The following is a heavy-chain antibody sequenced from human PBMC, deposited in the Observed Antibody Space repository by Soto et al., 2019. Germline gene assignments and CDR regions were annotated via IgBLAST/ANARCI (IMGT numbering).Heavy chain of an antibody. D-gene: IGHD3-3*02. CDR2: ISGSGGST. CDR1: GFTFSSYA. V-gene: IGHV3-23*01. J-gene: IGHJ5*02. Sequence: GGSLRLSCAASGFTFSSYAMSWVRQAPGKGLEWVSAISGSGGSTYYADSVKGRFTISRDNSKNTLYLQMNSLRAEDTAVYYCAKIPSRIFGVVNSWFDPWGQGTLVTVSS. CDR3: AKIPSRIFGVVNSWFDP.